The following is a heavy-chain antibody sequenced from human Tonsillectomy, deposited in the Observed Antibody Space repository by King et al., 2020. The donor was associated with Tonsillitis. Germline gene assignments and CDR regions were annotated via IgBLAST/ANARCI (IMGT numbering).Heavy chain of an antibody. CDR2: ISGSAGTT. V-gene: IGHV3-23*04. Sequence: VQLVESGGGLVQPGGSLRLSCAASGFTLSSYAMSWVRQAPGKGLEGVSVISGSAGTTYYADSVRGRFTISRDNSKNTLYLQMNSLSAEDTAVYYCAKPKESGSYVYFDYWGQGTLVTVSS. CDR1: GFTLSSYA. CDR3: AKPKESGSYVYFDY. D-gene: IGHD1-26*01. J-gene: IGHJ4*02.